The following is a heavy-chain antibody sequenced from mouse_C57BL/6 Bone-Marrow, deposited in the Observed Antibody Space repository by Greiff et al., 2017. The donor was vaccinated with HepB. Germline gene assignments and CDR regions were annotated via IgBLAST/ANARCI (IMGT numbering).Heavy chain of an antibody. V-gene: IGHV2-2*01. CDR2: IWSGGST. CDR3: ARNSLITTVVAPLFDY. Sequence: QVQLKQSGPGLVQPSQSLSITCTVSGFSLTSYGVHWVRQSPGKGLEWLGVIWSGGSTDYNAAFISRLSISKDNSKSQVFFKMNSLQADDTAIYYCARNSLITTVVAPLFDYWGQGTTLTVSS. J-gene: IGHJ2*01. CDR1: GFSLTSYG. D-gene: IGHD1-1*01.